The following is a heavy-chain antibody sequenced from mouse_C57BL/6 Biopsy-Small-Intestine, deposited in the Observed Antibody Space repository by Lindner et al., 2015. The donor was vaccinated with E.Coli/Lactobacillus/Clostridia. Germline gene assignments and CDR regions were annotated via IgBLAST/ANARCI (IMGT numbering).Heavy chain of an antibody. CDR3: ARDPTSTGSDSIGHYGMDV. V-gene: IGHV14-2*02. D-gene: IGHD1-1*01. CDR1: GFTFSGHY. CDR2: INLNNGGT. Sequence: SVKVSCKASGFTFSGHYMHRVRQAPGQGLEWMGWINLNNGGTKYAQKFQGWVTMTRDTSITTAYMELNRLTSDDTAVYYCARDPTSTGSDSIGHYGMDVWGQGTTVTVSS. J-gene: IGHJ1*01.